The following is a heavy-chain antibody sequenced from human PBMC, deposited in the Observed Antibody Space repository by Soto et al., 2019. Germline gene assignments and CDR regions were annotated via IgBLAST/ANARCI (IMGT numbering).Heavy chain of an antibody. CDR2: MYYSGST. V-gene: IGHV4-39*01. Sequence: SETLSLTCTVSGGSISSSSYYWGWIRQPPGKGLEWIGSMYYSGSTYYNPSLKSRVTISVDTSKNQFYLKLSSVSAADTAVYYCVGGVRITMLRGVIGPMEVWGKGSTVT. J-gene: IGHJ6*04. D-gene: IGHD3-10*01. CDR3: VGGVRITMLRGVIGPMEV. CDR1: GGSISSSSYY.